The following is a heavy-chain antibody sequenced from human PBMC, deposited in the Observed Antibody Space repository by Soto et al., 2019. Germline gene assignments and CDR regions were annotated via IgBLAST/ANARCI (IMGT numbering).Heavy chain of an antibody. J-gene: IGHJ6*02. CDR1: GFTFSSYG. CDR2: IWYDGSNK. V-gene: IGHV3-33*01. Sequence: QVQLVESGGGVAQPGRSLRLSCAASGFTFSSYGMHWVRQAPGKGLEWVAVIWYDGSNKYYADSVKGRFTISRDNSKNTLYLQGNRLRAEETAVYYCARGTIFGVVFGGGMDVWGQGTTVTVSS. CDR3: ARGTIFGVVFGGGMDV. D-gene: IGHD3-3*01.